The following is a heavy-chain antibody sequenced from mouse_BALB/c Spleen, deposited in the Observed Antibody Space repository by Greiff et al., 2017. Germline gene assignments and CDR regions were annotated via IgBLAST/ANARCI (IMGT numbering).Heavy chain of an antibody. V-gene: IGHV14-3*02. CDR3: ARDNFDY. J-gene: IGHJ2*01. CDR1: GFNIKDTY. CDR2: IDPANGNT. Sequence: EVMLVESGAELVKPGASVKLSCTASGFNIKDTYMHWVKQRPEQGLEWIGRIDPANGNTKYDPKFQGKATITADTSSNTAYLQLSSLTSEDTAVYYCARDNFDYWGQGTTLTVSS.